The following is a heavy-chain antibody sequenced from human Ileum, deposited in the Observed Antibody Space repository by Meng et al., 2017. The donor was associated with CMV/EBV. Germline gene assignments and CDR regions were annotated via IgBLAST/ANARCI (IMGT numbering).Heavy chain of an antibody. CDR2: ISAYDGNT. Sequence: ASVKVSCKASGYSFTSYGINWVRQAPGQGLEWMGWISAYDGNTKSAQKFQGRVTVTTDTSTNTAYMELRSLSSDDTAVYYSARGQYYLYYDFMDVWGQGTMVTVSS. J-gene: IGHJ6*02. CDR3: ARGQYYLYYDFMDV. CDR1: GYSFTSYG. D-gene: IGHD3-16*01. V-gene: IGHV1-18*01.